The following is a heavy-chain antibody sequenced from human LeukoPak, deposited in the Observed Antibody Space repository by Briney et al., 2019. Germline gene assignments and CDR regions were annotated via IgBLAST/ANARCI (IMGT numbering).Heavy chain of an antibody. Sequence: PGGSLRLSCAASGFSFSSHAMRWVRQAPGKGLEWVSSIDISGGSTYYADSVQGRFTISRDNSKNTLYLQMNSPRAEDTALYYCANEVRPNDYWGQGTLVTVSS. J-gene: IGHJ4*02. CDR2: IDISGGST. V-gene: IGHV3-23*01. CDR3: ANEVRPNDY. D-gene: IGHD1-1*01. CDR1: GFSFSSHA.